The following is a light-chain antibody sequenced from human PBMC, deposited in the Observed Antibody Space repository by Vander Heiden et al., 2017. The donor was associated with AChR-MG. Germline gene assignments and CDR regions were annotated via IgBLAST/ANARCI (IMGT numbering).Light chain of an antibody. CDR3: GTWDSSLGV. V-gene: IGLV1-51*01. J-gene: IGLJ3*02. CDR1: SSNIGNNY. Sequence: HSVLTQPPSVSAAPGQKVTISCSGSSSNIGNNYVSWYQQLPGTAPKLLIYDNNKRPSGIPDRFSGSKSGTSATLGITGLQTGDEADYYCGTWDSSLGVFGGGTKLTVL. CDR2: DNN.